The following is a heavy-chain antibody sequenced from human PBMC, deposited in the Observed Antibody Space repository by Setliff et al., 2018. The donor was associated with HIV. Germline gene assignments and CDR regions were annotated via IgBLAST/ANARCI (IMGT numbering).Heavy chain of an antibody. J-gene: IGHJ4*02. D-gene: IGHD3-22*01. CDR2: IFHSGST. Sequence: PSETLSLTCAVSGYSISSGYYWGWIRQPPGKGLECIGSIFHSGSTYYSPSLKSRVTMSVDTSKSQFSLELTSVTAADTAVYFCARGLTYYHDTTGFFPRSYYFDYWGQGTLVTVSS. V-gene: IGHV4-38-2*01. CDR1: GYSISSGYY. CDR3: ARGLTYYHDTTGFFPRSYYFDY.